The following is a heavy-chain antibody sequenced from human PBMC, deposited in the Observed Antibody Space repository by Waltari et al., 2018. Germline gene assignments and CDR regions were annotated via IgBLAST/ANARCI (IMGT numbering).Heavy chain of an antibody. CDR3: ARDGGSSRFLEWPIDY. V-gene: IGHV1-46*01. Sequence: QVQLVQSGAEVKKPGASVKVSCKASGYTFTSYYMHWVRQAPGQGLEWMGIINPSGGSTSYAQKFQGRVTMTRDTSTSTVYMELSSLRSEDTAVYYCARDGGSSRFLEWPIDYWGQGTLVTVSS. CDR2: INPSGGST. D-gene: IGHD3-3*01. CDR1: GYTFTSYY. J-gene: IGHJ4*02.